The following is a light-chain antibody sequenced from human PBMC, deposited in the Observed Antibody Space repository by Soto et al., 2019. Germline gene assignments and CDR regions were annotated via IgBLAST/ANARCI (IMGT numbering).Light chain of an antibody. CDR3: QQYDNLQRST. CDR2: DAS. CDR1: QNINNF. V-gene: IGKV1-33*01. J-gene: IGKJ3*01. Sequence: DIQMTQSPSSLSASVGDRVTITCRTSQNINNFLNWYQQKPGKAPKLLIYDASNLETGVPSRFSGSGSGTDFTFTISSMQPEDIATYYCQQYDNLQRSTFGPGTKVD.